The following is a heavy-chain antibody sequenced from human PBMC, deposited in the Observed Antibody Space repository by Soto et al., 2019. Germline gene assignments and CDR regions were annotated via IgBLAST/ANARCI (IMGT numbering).Heavy chain of an antibody. J-gene: IGHJ4*02. CDR1: GLTFSNYG. V-gene: IGHV3-30*18. CDR3: AKDGWCTSTKCYAVYFDY. D-gene: IGHD2-2*01. CDR2: VSTDGNNK. Sequence: GGSLRLSCEASGLTFSNYGIHWVRQAPGKGLEWVALVSTDGNNKYYAESVKGRFTVSRDNSKNTLYLQMNGLRAEDTAVYYCAKDGWCTSTKCYAVYFDYWGQGAQVTVSS.